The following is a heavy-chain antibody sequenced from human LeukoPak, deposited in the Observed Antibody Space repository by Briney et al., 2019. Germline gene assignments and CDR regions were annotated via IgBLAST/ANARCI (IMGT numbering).Heavy chain of an antibody. V-gene: IGHV3-23*01. Sequence: PGGSLRLSCTASGFTFSSYAMSWVRQALGKGLEWVSAISGSGGSTYYADSVKGRFTISRDNSKNTLYLQMNSLRAEDTAVYYCARDLLWFGELPSGWFDPWGQGTLVTVSS. CDR1: GFTFSSYA. CDR2: ISGSGGST. D-gene: IGHD3-10*01. J-gene: IGHJ5*02. CDR3: ARDLLWFGELPSGWFDP.